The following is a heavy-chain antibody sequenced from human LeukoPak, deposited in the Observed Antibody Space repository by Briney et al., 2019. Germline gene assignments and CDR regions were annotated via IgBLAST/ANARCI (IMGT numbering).Heavy chain of an antibody. D-gene: IGHD2-2*01. CDR2: IYYSGST. Sequence: SETLSLTCTVSGGSISSSSYSWGWIRQPPGKGLEWIGSIYYSGSTYHNPSLKSRVTISVDTSKNQFSLKLSSVTAADTAVYYCASLIVVVPAAPYIDYWGQGTLVTVSS. CDR3: ASLIVVVPAAPYIDY. V-gene: IGHV4-39*01. J-gene: IGHJ4*02. CDR1: GGSISSSSYS.